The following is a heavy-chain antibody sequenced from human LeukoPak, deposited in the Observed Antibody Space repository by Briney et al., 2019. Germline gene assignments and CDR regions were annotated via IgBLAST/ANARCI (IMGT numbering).Heavy chain of an antibody. J-gene: IGHJ4*02. CDR3: AKVLRLRYFDWTKDY. CDR2: IRYDGSNK. V-gene: IGHV3-30*02. CDR1: GFTFSSYG. D-gene: IGHD3-9*01. Sequence: GGSLRLSCAASGFTFSSYGMHWVRQAPGKGLEWVAFIRYDGSNKYYADSVKGRFTISRDNSKNTLYLQMNSLRAEDTAVYYCAKVLRLRYFDWTKDYWGQGTLVTVSS.